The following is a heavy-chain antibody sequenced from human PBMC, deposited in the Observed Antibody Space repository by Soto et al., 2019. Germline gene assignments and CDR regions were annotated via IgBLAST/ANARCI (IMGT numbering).Heavy chain of an antibody. CDR2: INHSGST. CDR3: ARVTVRYYYGMDV. J-gene: IGHJ6*02. D-gene: IGHD3-10*01. Sequence: QVQLQQSGAGLLKPSETLSLTCAVYGGSFSGYYWSWIRQPPGKGLEWIGEINHSGSTNYNPSLKSRVTISVDTSKNQFSLKRSSVTAADTAVYYCARVTVRYYYGMDVWGQGTTVTVSS. V-gene: IGHV4-34*01. CDR1: GGSFSGYY.